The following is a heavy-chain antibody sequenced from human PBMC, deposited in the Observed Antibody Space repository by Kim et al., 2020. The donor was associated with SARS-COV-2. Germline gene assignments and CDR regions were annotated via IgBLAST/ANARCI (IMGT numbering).Heavy chain of an antibody. CDR2: ISYDGSNK. D-gene: IGHD2-2*01. CDR3: ARDQFAVVVPAAIRGYYYYGMDV. Sequence: GGSLRLSCAASGFTFSSYAMHWVRQAPGKGLEWVAVISYDGSNKYYADSVKGRFTISRDNSKNTLYLQVNSLRAEDTAVYYCARDQFAVVVPAAIRGYYYYGMDVWGQGTTVTVSS. V-gene: IGHV3-30*04. CDR1: GFTFSSYA. J-gene: IGHJ6*02.